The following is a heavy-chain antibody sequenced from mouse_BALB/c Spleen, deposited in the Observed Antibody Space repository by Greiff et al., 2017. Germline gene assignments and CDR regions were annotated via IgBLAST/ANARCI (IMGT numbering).Heavy chain of an antibody. CDR3: ARHASSYFDV. CDR2: ISSGGSYT. CDR1: GFTFSSYG. V-gene: IGHV5-6*01. Sequence: EVKVVDSGGDLVKPGGSLKLSCAASGFTFSSYGMSWVRQTPDKRLEWVATISSGGSYTYYPDSVKGRFTISRDNAKNTLYLQMSSLKSEDTAMYYCARHASSYFDVWGAGTTVTVSS. J-gene: IGHJ1*01.